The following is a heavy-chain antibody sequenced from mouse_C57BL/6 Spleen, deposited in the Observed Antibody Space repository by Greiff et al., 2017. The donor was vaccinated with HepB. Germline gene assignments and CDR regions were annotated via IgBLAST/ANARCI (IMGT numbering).Heavy chain of an antibody. CDR3: ARKTSYSFAY. V-gene: IGHV1-18*01. CDR1: GYTFTDYN. D-gene: IGHD6-5*01. CDR2: INPNNGGT. Sequence: EVQLQQSGPELVKPGASVKIPCKASGYTFTDYNMDWVKQSHGKSLEWIGDINPNNGGTIYNQKFKGKATLTVDKSSSTAYLELRSLTSEDTAVYYCARKTSYSFAYGGQGTTLTVSS. J-gene: IGHJ2*01.